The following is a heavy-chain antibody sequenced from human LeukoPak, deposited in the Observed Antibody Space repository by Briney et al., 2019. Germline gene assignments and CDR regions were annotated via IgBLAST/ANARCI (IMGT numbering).Heavy chain of an antibody. CDR2: ISSSSSNI. J-gene: IGHJ6*02. V-gene: IGHV3-21*01. Sequence: PGGSLRLSCAASGFTFSSYSINWVRQAPGKGLEWVSSISSSSSNIYYADSVKGRFTISRDNAKNSLYLQMNSLRAEDTAVYYCARDWGYYYYYGMDVWGQGTTVTVSS. CDR3: ARDWGYYYYYGMDV. CDR1: GFTFSSYS. D-gene: IGHD3-16*01.